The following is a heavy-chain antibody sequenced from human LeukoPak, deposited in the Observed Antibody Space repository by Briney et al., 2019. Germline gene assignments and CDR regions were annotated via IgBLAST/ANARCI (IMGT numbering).Heavy chain of an antibody. V-gene: IGHV1-69*13. CDR2: IVPIFNSP. D-gene: IGHD3-9*01. J-gene: IGHJ4*02. Sequence: SVKVSCRTSGGTFNSHAINWVRQAPGQGLEWLGRIVPIFNSPEYAQKFQDRVTITADESTSTAYIELSSLRSDDTAIYYCARPARSGYFDWITFDYWGQGTLVTVSS. CDR1: GGTFNSHA. CDR3: ARPARSGYFDWITFDY.